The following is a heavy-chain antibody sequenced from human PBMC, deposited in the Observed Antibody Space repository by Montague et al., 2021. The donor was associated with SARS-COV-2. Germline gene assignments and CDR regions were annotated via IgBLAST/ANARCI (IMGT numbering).Heavy chain of an antibody. CDR1: GGSISSSTYY. Sequence: SETLSPTRNVSGGSISSSTYYWGWIRQPPGKGLEWIGNLYNGGTTYYSPSLKSRVTISVDTSKNHFSLNMASVTAADAAVYYCARTSKLRESSSGNYYYHAMDVWGQGTTVTVSS. V-gene: IGHV4-39*02. J-gene: IGHJ6*02. CDR2: LYNGGTT. D-gene: IGHD3-16*01. CDR3: ARTSKLRESSSGNYYYHAMDV.